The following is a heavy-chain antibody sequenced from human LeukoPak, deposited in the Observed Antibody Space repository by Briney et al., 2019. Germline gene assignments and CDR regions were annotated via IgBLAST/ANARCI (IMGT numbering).Heavy chain of an antibody. D-gene: IGHD6-19*01. CDR2: IYTSGST. Sequence: PSETLSLTCTVSGGSISSYYWSWIRQPAGKGLEWIGRIYTSGSTNYNPSLKSRVTISVDTSKNQFSLKLSSVTAADTAVYYCARDLGSGWYSGYYYYMDVWGKGTTVTVSS. CDR3: ARDLGSGWYSGYYYYMDV. V-gene: IGHV4-4*07. CDR1: GGSISSYY. J-gene: IGHJ6*03.